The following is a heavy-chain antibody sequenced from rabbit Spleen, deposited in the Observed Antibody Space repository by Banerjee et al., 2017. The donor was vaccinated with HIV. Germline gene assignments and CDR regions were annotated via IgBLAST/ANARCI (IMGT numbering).Heavy chain of an antibody. CDR2: IDLVFGRT. D-gene: IGHD1-1*01. V-gene: IGHV1S47*01. CDR3: ARDTSSSFSSYGMDL. Sequence: QEQLVESGGGLVQPEGSLTLTCTASGFDFSSNAMCWVRQAPGKGLEWIGYIDLVFGRTYYASWVNGRFTISSHNAQNTLYLQLNSLTAADTATYFCARDTSSSFSSYGMDLWGPGTLVTVS. CDR1: GFDFSSNA. J-gene: IGHJ6*01.